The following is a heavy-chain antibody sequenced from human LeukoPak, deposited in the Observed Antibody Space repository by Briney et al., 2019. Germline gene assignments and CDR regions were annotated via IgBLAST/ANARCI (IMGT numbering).Heavy chain of an antibody. V-gene: IGHV1-2*02. CDR2: IKPNSGGT. CDR1: GYTFTGYY. Sequence: ASVKVTCTASGYTFTGYYMHWVRQAPGQGLEWMGWIKPNSGGTNYAQKFQGRVTMTRDTSISTAYMELSRLRSDDTAVYYCARDLRDSSSPPGNNWFDPWGQGTLVTVSS. D-gene: IGHD6-13*01. J-gene: IGHJ5*02. CDR3: ARDLRDSSSPPGNNWFDP.